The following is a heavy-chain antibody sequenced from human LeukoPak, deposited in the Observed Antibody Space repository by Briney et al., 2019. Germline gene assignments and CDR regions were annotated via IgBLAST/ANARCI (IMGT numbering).Heavy chain of an antibody. CDR3: ARRAYSVPYAFEI. CDR1: GGSISSSLDF. D-gene: IGHD2-21*01. CDR2: LFYSGST. V-gene: IGHV4-39*01. Sequence: PSETLSLTCTVSGGSISSSLDFWGWIRQPPGKGLEWIGTLFYSGSTKYNPSLNSRVNIYAVTSKSQFSLKMTSVTAADTAVYYCARRAYSVPYAFEIWGRGTMVTVS. J-gene: IGHJ3*02.